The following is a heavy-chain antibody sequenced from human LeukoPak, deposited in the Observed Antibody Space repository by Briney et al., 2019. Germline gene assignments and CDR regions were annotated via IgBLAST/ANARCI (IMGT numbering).Heavy chain of an antibody. CDR3: ARSRGHYSGYANDAFDM. CDR2: INPGYGNT. V-gene: IGHV1-3*03. CDR1: GYSFSNYA. J-gene: IGHJ3*02. D-gene: IGHD5-12*01. Sequence: GASVTVPCKASGYSFSNYAIYWVRQAPGQRLEWMGWINPGYGNTKYSQEFRGRVTITRDTSASTAYMELSSLRSDDMAVYYCARSRGHYSGYANDAFDMWGQGTMVTVSS.